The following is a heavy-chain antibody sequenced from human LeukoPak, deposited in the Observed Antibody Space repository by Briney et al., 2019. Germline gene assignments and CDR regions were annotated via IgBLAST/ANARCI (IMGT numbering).Heavy chain of an antibody. CDR1: GFSLSTSGVG. J-gene: IGHJ4*02. CDR2: IYWNDDK. D-gene: IGHD3-10*01. V-gene: IGHV2-5*01. Sequence: SGPTLVKPTQTLTLTCTFSGFSLSTSGVGVGWIRQPPGKALEWLALIYWNDDKRYSPSLKSRLTITKDTSKNQVVLTMTNMDPVDTATYYCAHSPKELLWFGESLGGYDYWGQGTLVTVSS. CDR3: AHSPKELLWFGESLGGYDY.